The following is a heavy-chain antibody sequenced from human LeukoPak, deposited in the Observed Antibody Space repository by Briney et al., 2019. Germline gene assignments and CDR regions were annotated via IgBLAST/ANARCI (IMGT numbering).Heavy chain of an antibody. J-gene: IGHJ4*02. CDR3: ASGQGSYFDY. CDR2: IYYSGST. V-gene: IGHV4-59*01. Sequence: SETLSLTCTVSGSSISSYYWSWIRQPPGKGLEWIGYIYYSGSTNYNPSLKSRVTISVDTSKNQFSLKLSSVTAADTAVYYCASGQGSYFDYWGQGTLVTVSS. D-gene: IGHD3-10*01. CDR1: GSSISSYY.